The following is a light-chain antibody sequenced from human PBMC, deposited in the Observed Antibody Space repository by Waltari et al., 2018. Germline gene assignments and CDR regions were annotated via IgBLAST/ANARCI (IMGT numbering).Light chain of an antibody. V-gene: IGLV3-1*01. J-gene: IGLJ2*01. CDR1: KLGEKY. CDR2: QDT. Sequence: SYELTQPPSVSVSPGQTTSITCSGDKLGEKYACWYQQKPGQSPVLVIYQDTKRPSGIPDGFSGSNSGNTATLTISGTQAMDEADYYCQAWDTTTYVVFGGGTKLTVL. CDR3: QAWDTTTYVV.